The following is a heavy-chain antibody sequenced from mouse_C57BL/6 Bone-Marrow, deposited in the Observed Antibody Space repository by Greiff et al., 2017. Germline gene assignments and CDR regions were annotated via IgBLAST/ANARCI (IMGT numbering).Heavy chain of an antibody. V-gene: IGHV3-6*01. CDR2: ISYDGSN. J-gene: IGHJ4*01. D-gene: IGHD1-3*01. CDR1: GYSITSGYY. CDR3: ARNGSHSGYYYDMDY. Sequence: DVKLQESGPGLVKPSQSLSLTCSFTGYSITSGYYWNWIRQFPGNKLEWMGYISYDGSNNYNPSLKNSISITHYKSKHLFFLKLTSLTTEDTATYYCARNGSHSGYYYDMDYWGQGTSVTVSS.